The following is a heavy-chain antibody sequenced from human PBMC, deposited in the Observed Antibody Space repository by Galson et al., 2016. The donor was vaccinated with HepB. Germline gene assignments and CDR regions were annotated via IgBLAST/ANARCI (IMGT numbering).Heavy chain of an antibody. CDR2: ISDTGGHT. CDR1: GFTFSNYA. J-gene: IGHJ4*02. V-gene: IGHV3-23*01. Sequence: SLRLSCAASGFTFSNYAMSWVRQAPGKGLEWVSDISDTGGHTYYAGSVKGRFTISRDNSKNTLYLQMNSLRAEDSAIYYCAKHIYYYQTTDTEGGDYWGQGALVTVSS. D-gene: IGHD3-22*01. CDR3: AKHIYYYQTTDTEGGDY.